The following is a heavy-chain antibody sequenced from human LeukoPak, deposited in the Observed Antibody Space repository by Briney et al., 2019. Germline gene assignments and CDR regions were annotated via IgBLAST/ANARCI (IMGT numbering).Heavy chain of an antibody. J-gene: IGHJ4*02. D-gene: IGHD5-24*01. V-gene: IGHV4-39*02. CDR1: GGSIISSSYY. Sequence: SETLSLTCTVSGGSIISSSYYWAWIRQPPGKGLEWIGSIYYTGSTYYNPSLKSRVTISVDTSKNHFSLKLTSVTAADTAVYYCARFEARNGNNYWGQGTLVTVSS. CDR3: ARFEARNGNNY. CDR2: IYYTGST.